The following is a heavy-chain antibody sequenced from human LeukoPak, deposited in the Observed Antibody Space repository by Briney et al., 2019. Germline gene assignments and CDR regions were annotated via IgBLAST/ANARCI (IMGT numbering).Heavy chain of an antibody. CDR1: GGTFSSYA. CDR2: IIPIFGTA. J-gene: IGHJ5*02. D-gene: IGHD5-18*01. Sequence: SVKVSCKASGGTFSSYAISWVRQAPGQGLEWMGGIIPIFGTANYAQKFQGRVTITTDESTSTAYTELSSLRSEDTAVYYCARAGYSYGPANNWFDPWGQGTLVTVSS. CDR3: ARAGYSYGPANNWFDP. V-gene: IGHV1-69*05.